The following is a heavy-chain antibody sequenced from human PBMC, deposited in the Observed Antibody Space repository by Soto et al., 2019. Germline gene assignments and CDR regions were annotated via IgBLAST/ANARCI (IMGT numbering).Heavy chain of an antibody. Sequence: PGGSLILSCAASGFTFSGYGMHWVRQAPGKGLEWVAVISYDGTKKYYADSMKGRFTISRDDSKNTLYLQMNSLRPEDTAVYYCAKDLGAGYSYLEYWGQGTLVTVSS. CDR2: ISYDGTKK. CDR1: GFTFSGYG. V-gene: IGHV3-30*18. CDR3: AKDLGAGYSYLEY. D-gene: IGHD5-18*01. J-gene: IGHJ4*02.